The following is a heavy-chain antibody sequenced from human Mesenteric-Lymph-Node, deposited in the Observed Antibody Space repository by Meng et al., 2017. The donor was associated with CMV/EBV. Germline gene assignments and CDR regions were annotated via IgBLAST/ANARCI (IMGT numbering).Heavy chain of an antibody. Sequence: GGSLKISCAASGFTVSSNYMSWVRQAPGKGLEWVSVIYSGGSTYYADSVKGRFTISRDNSKNTLYLQMNSLRAEDTAVYYCAIAHVVNDYGDYNWFDPWGQGTLVTVSS. CDR3: AIAHVVNDYGDYNWFDP. V-gene: IGHV3-66*02. CDR2: IYSGGST. D-gene: IGHD4-17*01. CDR1: GFTVSSNY. J-gene: IGHJ5*02.